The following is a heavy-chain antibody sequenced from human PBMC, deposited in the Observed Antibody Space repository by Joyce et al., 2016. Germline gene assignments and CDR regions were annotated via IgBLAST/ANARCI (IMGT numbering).Heavy chain of an antibody. D-gene: IGHD3-16*01. CDR1: GFTFSAYE. CDR2: IGTAGYP. Sequence: AASGFTFSAYEIHWVRQTTGRGLEWVSAIGTAGYPYYAGSVNGRFTISRENAKSSLFLQMNSLRAEDTAVYYCARERGGGMSAFDIWGQGAMVTVSS. V-gene: IGHV3-13*05. CDR3: ARERGGGMSAFDI. J-gene: IGHJ3*02.